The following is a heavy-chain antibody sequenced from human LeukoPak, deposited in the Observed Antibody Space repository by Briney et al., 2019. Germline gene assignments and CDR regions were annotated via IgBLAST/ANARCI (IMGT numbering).Heavy chain of an antibody. Sequence: SVTVSCKDSGGTFSSDAISWVRQAPGQGLEWMGGIIPIFGTANYAQKFQGRVTITADESTSTAYMELSSLRSEDTAVYYCAGSSSWARYSSGWYAGYWGQGTLVTVSS. D-gene: IGHD6-19*01. J-gene: IGHJ4*02. CDR2: IIPIFGTA. CDR1: GGTFSSDA. V-gene: IGHV1-69*13. CDR3: AGSSSWARYSSGWYAGY.